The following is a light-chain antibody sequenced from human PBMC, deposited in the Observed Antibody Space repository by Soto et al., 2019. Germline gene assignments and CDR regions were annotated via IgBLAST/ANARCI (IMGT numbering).Light chain of an antibody. Sequence: DIQMTQSPSSLSSSVGDRVSITCRASQSISFYLNWYQQKPGKAPNLLIYAASTLQSGVPSRFSGSGSGTDFTLTISSRPPEDFASYYCQQSYTTPWTFGHGTKVDIK. CDR1: QSISFY. CDR2: AAS. V-gene: IGKV1-39*01. J-gene: IGKJ1*01. CDR3: QQSYTTPWT.